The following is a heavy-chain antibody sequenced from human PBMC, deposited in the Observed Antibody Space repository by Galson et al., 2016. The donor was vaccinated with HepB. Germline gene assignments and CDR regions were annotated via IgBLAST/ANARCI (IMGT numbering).Heavy chain of an antibody. CDR2: ISANSGNT. J-gene: IGHJ4*02. Sequence: SVKVSCKASGYRFPTYGISWVRQAPGQGLEWLGWISANSGNTIYAQKFQDRVTMTRDTSASTVYMDLRSLRSDDTAVYYCAREDPNVAVAALDYWGQGTLITVSS. CDR3: AREDPNVAVAALDY. V-gene: IGHV1-18*04. CDR1: GYRFPTYG. D-gene: IGHD6-19*01.